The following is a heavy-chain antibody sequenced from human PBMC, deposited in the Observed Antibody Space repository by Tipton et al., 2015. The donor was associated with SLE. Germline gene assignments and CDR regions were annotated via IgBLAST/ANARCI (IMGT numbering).Heavy chain of an antibody. J-gene: IGHJ6*02. CDR2: IYYSGST. Sequence: TLSLTCTVSGGSISSYYWSWIRQPPGKGLEWIGYIYYSGSTNYNPSLKSRVTISVDTSKNQFSLNLSSWTAADTAVYYCARETTGDTDYYYGMDVWGQGTTVTVSS. D-gene: IGHD7-27*01. CDR3: ARETTGDTDYYYGMDV. V-gene: IGHV4-59*01. CDR1: GGSISSYY.